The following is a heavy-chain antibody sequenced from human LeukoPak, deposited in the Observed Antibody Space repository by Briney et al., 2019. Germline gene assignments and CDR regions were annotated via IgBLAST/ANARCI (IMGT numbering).Heavy chain of an antibody. CDR3: ARRRTYYYGSGSPFDY. CDR1: GGSFSGYY. Sequence: PSETLSLTCAVYGGSFSGYYWSWIRQPPGKGLEWIGEINHSGSTNYNPSLKSRVTISVDTSKNQFSLKLSSVTAADTAVYYCARRRTYYYGSGSPFDYWGQGTLVTVSS. D-gene: IGHD3-10*01. J-gene: IGHJ4*02. V-gene: IGHV4-34*01. CDR2: INHSGST.